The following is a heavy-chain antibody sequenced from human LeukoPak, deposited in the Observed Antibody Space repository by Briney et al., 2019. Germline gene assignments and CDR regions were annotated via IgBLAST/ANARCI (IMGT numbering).Heavy chain of an antibody. J-gene: IGHJ4*02. Sequence: SETLSLTCTVSGGSISSSSYYWGWIRQPPGKGLEWIGSIYYSGSTNYNPSLKSRVTISVDTSKNQFSLKLSSVTAADTAVYYCARDSADSYFDYWGQGTLVTVSS. CDR1: GGSISSSSYY. D-gene: IGHD6-19*01. CDR2: IYYSGST. CDR3: ARDSADSYFDY. V-gene: IGHV4-39*07.